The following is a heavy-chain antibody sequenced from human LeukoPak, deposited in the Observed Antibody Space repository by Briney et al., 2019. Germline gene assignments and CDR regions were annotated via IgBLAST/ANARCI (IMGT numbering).Heavy chain of an antibody. CDR3: ARGYSGSTHYYFDY. D-gene: IGHD1-26*01. V-gene: IGHV3-30*02. Sequence: GGSLRLSCAASGFTFSSYGMHWVRQAPGKGLEWVAFIRYDGSNKYYADSVKGRFTISRDNSKNTLYLQMNSLRAEDTAGYYCARGYSGSTHYYFDYWGQGTLVTVSS. CDR1: GFTFSSYG. CDR2: IRYDGSNK. J-gene: IGHJ4*02.